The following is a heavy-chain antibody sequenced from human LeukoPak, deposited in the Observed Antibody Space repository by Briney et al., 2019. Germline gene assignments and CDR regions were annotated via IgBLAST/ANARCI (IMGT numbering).Heavy chain of an antibody. D-gene: IGHD3-22*01. CDR3: ASTPNSFITMIVVASGY. Sequence: SETLSLTCAVYGGSFSGYYWSWIRQPPGKGLEWIGEINHSGSTNYNPSLKSRVTISVDTSKNQFSLKLSSVTAADTAVYYCASTPNSFITMIVVASGYWGQGTLVTVSS. J-gene: IGHJ4*02. CDR1: GGSFSGYY. V-gene: IGHV4-34*01. CDR2: INHSGST.